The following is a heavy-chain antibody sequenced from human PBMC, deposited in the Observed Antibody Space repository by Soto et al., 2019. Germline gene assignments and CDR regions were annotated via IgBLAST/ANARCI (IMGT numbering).Heavy chain of an antibody. CDR1: GFTFSSYS. Sequence: PGGSLRLSCAASGFTFSSYSMNWVRQAPGKGLEWVSSISSSSSYTYYADSVKGRFTISRDNAKNSLYLQMNSLRAEDTAVYYCARGKLYYYDSSGYLYYFDYWGQGTLVTVSS. CDR2: ISSSSSYT. V-gene: IGHV3-21*01. CDR3: ARGKLYYYDSSGYLYYFDY. D-gene: IGHD3-22*01. J-gene: IGHJ4*02.